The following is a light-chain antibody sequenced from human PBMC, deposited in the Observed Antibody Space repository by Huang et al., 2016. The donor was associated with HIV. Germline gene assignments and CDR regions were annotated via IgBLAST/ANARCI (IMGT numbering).Light chain of an antibody. CDR1: QSILYSSNNKNY. V-gene: IGKV4-1*01. J-gene: IGKJ1*01. Sequence: DIVMTQSPDSLAVSLGERATINCKSGQSILYSSNNKNYLAWFQQKPGQPPNLLIYWASTRASGVPDRFSGSGSGTDFTLTISGLQADDVAVYYCQQYYTTPWTFGQGTKVEIK. CDR3: QQYYTTPWT. CDR2: WAS.